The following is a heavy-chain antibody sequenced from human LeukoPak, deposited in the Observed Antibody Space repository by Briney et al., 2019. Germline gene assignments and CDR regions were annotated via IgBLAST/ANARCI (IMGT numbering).Heavy chain of an antibody. CDR3: AREPRYSGSSAALDY. D-gene: IGHD1-26*01. J-gene: IGHJ4*02. CDR2: ISYDGSNK. V-gene: IGHV3-30-3*01. Sequence: GGSLRLSCAASGFTFSSFAMHWVRQAPGKGLEWVAVISYDGSNKYYADSVKGRFTISRDNAKNSLYLQMNSLRAEDTAVYYCAREPRYSGSSAALDYWGQGTLVTVSS. CDR1: GFTFSSFA.